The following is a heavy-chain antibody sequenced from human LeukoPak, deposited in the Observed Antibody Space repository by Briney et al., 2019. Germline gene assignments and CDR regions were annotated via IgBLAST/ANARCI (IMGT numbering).Heavy chain of an antibody. Sequence: SETLSLTCAVYGGSFSGYYWSWIRQPPGKGLEWIGEINHSGSTNYNPSLKGRVTISVDTSKNQFSLKLSSVTAADTAVYYCARGGPRAYYYYGMDVWGQGTTVTVSS. CDR1: GGSFSGYY. CDR2: INHSGST. J-gene: IGHJ6*02. V-gene: IGHV4-34*01. CDR3: ARGGPRAYYYYGMDV.